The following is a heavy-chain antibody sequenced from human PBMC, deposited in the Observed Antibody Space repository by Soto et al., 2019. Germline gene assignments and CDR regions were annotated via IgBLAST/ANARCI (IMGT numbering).Heavy chain of an antibody. CDR2: IRPYNGDT. J-gene: IGHJ4*02. CDR3: VRKLDGSGSYYTNY. CDR1: GYMFISYG. V-gene: IGHV1-18*01. D-gene: IGHD3-10*01. Sequence: ASVKVSCKASGYMFISYGINWVRQAPGQVLEWMGWIRPYNGDTKYAQNLQGRVTITTDTPTSTAYMEMRSLTSDDTAVYYCVRKLDGSGSYYTNYWGPGTLVTVSS.